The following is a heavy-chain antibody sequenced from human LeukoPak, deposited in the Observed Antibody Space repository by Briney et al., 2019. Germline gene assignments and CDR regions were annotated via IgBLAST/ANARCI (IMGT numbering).Heavy chain of an antibody. CDR1: GYTFTGYY. D-gene: IGHD6-13*01. CDR3: ARDPAAAGTLYYYYMDV. V-gene: IGHV1-2*02. Sequence: ASVKVSCKASGYTFTGYYMHWVRQAPGQGLEWMGWINPNSGGTNYAQKFQGRVTMTRDTSISTAYMELSRLRSDDTAVYYCARDPAAAGTLYYYYMDVRGKGTTVTVSS. CDR2: INPNSGGT. J-gene: IGHJ6*03.